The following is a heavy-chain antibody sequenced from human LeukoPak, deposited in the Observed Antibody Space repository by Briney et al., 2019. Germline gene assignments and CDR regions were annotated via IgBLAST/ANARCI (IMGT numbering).Heavy chain of an antibody. V-gene: IGHV3-48*03. J-gene: IGHJ6*02. Sequence: GGSLRLSCAASGFIFSNYEMTWVRQAPGKGLEWVTYISGSGNTKYYADSVTGRFTISRDKAKNSMYLQMNSLRAEDTAVYYCARTLAGTTSFHYGMDVWGQGTTVTVSS. CDR2: ISGSGNTK. CDR1: GFIFSNYE. CDR3: ARTLAGTTSFHYGMDV. D-gene: IGHD1-7*01.